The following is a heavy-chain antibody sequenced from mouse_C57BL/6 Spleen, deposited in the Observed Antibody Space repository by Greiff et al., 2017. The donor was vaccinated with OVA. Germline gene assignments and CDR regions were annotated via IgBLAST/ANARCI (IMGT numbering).Heavy chain of an antibody. CDR3: ARRRGLRWYVEV. J-gene: IGHJ1*03. CDR2: INPGSGGT. Sequence: VQLQQSGAELVRPGTSVKVSCKASGYAFTNYLIEWVKQRPGQGLEWIGVINPGSGGTNYNEKFKGKATLTADKSSSTAYMELRSLTSEDSAVYFCARRRGLRWYVEVWGTGTTVTVSS. CDR1: GYAFTNYL. V-gene: IGHV1-54*01. D-gene: IGHD2-2*01.